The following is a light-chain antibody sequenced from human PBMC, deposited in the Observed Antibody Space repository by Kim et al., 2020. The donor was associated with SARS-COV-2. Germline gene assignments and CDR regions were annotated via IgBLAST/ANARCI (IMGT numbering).Light chain of an antibody. CDR2: QDS. Sequence: SYELTQPPSVSVSPGQTASITCSGDKLGDKYACWYQQKPGQSPVLVIYQDSKRPSGIPERFSGSNSGNTATLTISGTQAMDEADYYCQAWDSRVFGGGTQLTV. J-gene: IGLJ3*02. CDR1: KLGDKY. V-gene: IGLV3-1*01. CDR3: QAWDSRV.